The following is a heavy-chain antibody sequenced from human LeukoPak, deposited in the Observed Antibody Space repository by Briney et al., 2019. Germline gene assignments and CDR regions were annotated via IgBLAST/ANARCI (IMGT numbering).Heavy chain of an antibody. CDR1: GDSVSSNSAS. J-gene: IGHJ4*02. V-gene: IGHV6-1*01. CDR2: TYYRSKWYN. CDR3: ARATSGSSIGD. Sequence: SQTLSLTYVISGDSVSSNSASWHWIRPSPSRGLEWLGRTYYRSKWYNDYAVSVQSRIVINPDTSKNQFSLQLNSVTPEDTAVYYCARATSGSSIGDWGQGTLVTVSS. D-gene: IGHD1-26*01.